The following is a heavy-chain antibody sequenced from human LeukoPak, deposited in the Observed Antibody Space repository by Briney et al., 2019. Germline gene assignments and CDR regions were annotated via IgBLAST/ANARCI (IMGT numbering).Heavy chain of an antibody. Sequence: GGSLRLSCAASGFTFGSFGIHWVRQAPGKGLEWVTFIRYDGNNINYADSVKGRFTISRDNSKNTVYLQMNSLRGEDTAVYYCARDGRRNCSTLNCYIFSNWGQGTLVTVSS. CDR3: ARDGRRNCSTLNCYIFSN. D-gene: IGHD2-2*01. J-gene: IGHJ4*02. V-gene: IGHV3-30*02. CDR2: IRYDGNNI. CDR1: GFTFGSFG.